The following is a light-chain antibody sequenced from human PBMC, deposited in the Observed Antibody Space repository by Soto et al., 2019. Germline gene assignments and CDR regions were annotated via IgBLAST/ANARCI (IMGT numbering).Light chain of an antibody. V-gene: IGLV2-8*01. CDR2: EVS. CDR3: SSYAGRNNDA. Sequence: QSALTQPPSASGSPGQSVTISCTGTSSDVGGYNYVSWYQQHPSKAPKLMIYEVSKRPSGVPDRFSGSKSGNTASLTVSGLQAEDEADYYCSSYAGRNNDAFGTGTKVTVL. CDR1: SSDVGGYNY. J-gene: IGLJ1*01.